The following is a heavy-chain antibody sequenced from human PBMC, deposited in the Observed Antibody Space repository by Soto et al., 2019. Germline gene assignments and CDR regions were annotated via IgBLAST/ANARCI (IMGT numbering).Heavy chain of an antibody. J-gene: IGHJ4*02. Sequence: QVQLVQSGAEVKKPGSSVKVSCKASGGTFSSYAISWVRQAPGQGLEWMGGIIPIFGTANYAQKFQGRVTITAEESTSTAYMEMSSLRCEDTAVYYCAREGASGSHIGYWGQGTLVTVSS. CDR3: AREGASGSHIGY. V-gene: IGHV1-69*01. D-gene: IGHD3-22*01. CDR1: GGTFSSYA. CDR2: IIPIFGTA.